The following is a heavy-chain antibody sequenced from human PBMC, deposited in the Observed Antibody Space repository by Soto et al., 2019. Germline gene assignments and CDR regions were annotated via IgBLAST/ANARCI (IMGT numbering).Heavy chain of an antibody. V-gene: IGHV4-34*01. D-gene: IGHD3-10*01. J-gene: IGHJ6*02. CDR2: INHSGST. Sequence: SETLSLTCAVYGGSFSGYYWSWIRQPPGKGLEWIGEINHSGSTNYNPSLKRRVTISVDTSKNQFSLKLSSVTAADTAVYYCARGWYYYGSGSYYNQVYYYYYGMDVWGQGTTVT. CDR3: ARGWYYYGSGSYYNQVYYYYYGMDV. CDR1: GGSFSGYY.